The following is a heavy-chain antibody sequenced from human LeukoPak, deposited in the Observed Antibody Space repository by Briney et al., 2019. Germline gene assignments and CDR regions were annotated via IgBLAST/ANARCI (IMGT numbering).Heavy chain of an antibody. CDR2: IYYSGST. Sequence: PSETLSLTCTVSGGSISSSSYYWGWIRQPPGKGLEWIGSIYYSGSTYYNPSLKSRVTISVDTSKNQFSLRLTSVTAADTAVYYCTRDGIWAYSDKSKTAFDMWGQGTMVTVSS. D-gene: IGHD1-26*01. CDR3: TRDGIWAYSDKSKTAFDM. J-gene: IGHJ3*02. CDR1: GGSISSSSYY. V-gene: IGHV4-39*07.